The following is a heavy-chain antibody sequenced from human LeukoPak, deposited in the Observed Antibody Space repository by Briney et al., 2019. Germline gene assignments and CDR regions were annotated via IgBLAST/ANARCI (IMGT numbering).Heavy chain of an antibody. CDR3: ARVLRVRGVMSWFDP. CDR1: GYSISSGYY. V-gene: IGHV4-38-2*01. D-gene: IGHD3-10*01. J-gene: IGHJ5*02. Sequence: SETLSLTCAVSGYSISSGYYWGWIRQPPGKGLEWIGSIYHSGSTYYNPSLKSRVTISVDTSKNQFSLKLSSVTAADTAVYYCARVLRVRGVMSWFDPWGQGTLVTVSS. CDR2: IYHSGST.